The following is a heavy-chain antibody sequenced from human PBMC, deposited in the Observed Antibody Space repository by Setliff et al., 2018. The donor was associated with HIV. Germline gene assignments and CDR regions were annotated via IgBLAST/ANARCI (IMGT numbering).Heavy chain of an antibody. CDR2: INHSGIT. CDR1: GGSFSASY. V-gene: IGHV4-34*01. J-gene: IGHJ4*02. CDR3: AKGPRGLGLRYFFDY. Sequence: TSETLSLTCAVYGGSFSASYWSWIRQAPGKGLEWIGEINHSGITHYNPSLETRVTMFVDTSKNQFSLGLSPVTAADTAIYYCAKGPRGLGLRYFFDYWAQGSPVTVSS. D-gene: IGHD3-10*01.